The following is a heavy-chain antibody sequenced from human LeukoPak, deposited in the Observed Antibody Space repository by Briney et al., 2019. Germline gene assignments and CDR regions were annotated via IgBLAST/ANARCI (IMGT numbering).Heavy chain of an antibody. Sequence: SETLSLTCTVSGGSISSYYWSWIQQPPGKGLEWIGYIYYSGSPNYNPSLKSRVTISVDTSKNQFSLKLNSVTAADTAVYYCARVDYGDYLTFDYWGQGTLVTVSS. V-gene: IGHV4-59*01. CDR2: IYYSGSP. CDR1: GGSISSYY. D-gene: IGHD4-17*01. CDR3: ARVDYGDYLTFDY. J-gene: IGHJ4*02.